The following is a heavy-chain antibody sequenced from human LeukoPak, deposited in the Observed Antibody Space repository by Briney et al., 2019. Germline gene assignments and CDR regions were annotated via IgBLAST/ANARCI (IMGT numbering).Heavy chain of an antibody. V-gene: IGHV4-30-4*08. CDR3: ARKRAATGSFDY. J-gene: IGHJ4*02. D-gene: IGHD6-13*01. CDR1: GGSISSGDYY. CDR2: IYYSGST. Sequence: SETLSLTCTVSGGSISSGDYYWSWIRQPPGQGLEWIGYIYYSGSTYYNPSLKSRVTISVDTSKTQFSLKLSSVTAAATAVYYCARKRAATGSFDYWGQGTLVTVSS.